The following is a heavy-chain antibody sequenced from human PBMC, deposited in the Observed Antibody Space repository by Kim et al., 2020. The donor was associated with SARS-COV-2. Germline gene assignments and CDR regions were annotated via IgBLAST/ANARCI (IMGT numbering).Heavy chain of an antibody. Sequence: SQTLSLTCAVYGGSFSGYYWSWIRQPPGKGLEWIGEINHSGSTNYNPSLKSRVTISVDTSKNQFSLKLSSVTAADTAVYYCASYCSGGSCYSFGFGYWGQ. V-gene: IGHV4-34*01. D-gene: IGHD2-15*01. CDR2: INHSGST. CDR1: GGSFSGYY. CDR3: ASYCSGGSCYSFGFGY. J-gene: IGHJ4*02.